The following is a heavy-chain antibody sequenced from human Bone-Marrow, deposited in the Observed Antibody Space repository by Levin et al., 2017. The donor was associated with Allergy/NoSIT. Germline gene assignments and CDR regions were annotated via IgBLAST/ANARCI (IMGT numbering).Heavy chain of an antibody. CDR1: GFTFSSFS. Sequence: GESLKISCAASGFTFSSFSMNWVRQAPGKGLEWVSSISSSTSYIFYADSVKGRFTISRDNAKNSLYLQMNSLRAEDTAVYYCARTGRENAFDIWGQGTMVTVSS. V-gene: IGHV3-21*01. CDR2: ISSSTSYI. J-gene: IGHJ3*02. D-gene: IGHD1-26*01. CDR3: ARTGRENAFDI.